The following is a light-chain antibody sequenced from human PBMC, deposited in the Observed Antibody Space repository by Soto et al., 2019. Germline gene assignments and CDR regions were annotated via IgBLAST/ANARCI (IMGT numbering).Light chain of an antibody. CDR3: QQAKKFPPT. CDR2: GAS. Sequence: DIQMTQSPSSVSASVGDRVTITCRASQGISSWLAWYQQKPGKAPELLIYGASNLESGVSSRFSGSGSGTDFSLTISSLQPEDRGTYYCQQAKKFPPTFGQGTRLEI. V-gene: IGKV1D-12*01. CDR1: QGISSW. J-gene: IGKJ5*01.